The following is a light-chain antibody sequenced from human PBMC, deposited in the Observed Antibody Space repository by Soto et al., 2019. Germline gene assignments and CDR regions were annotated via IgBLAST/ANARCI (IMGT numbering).Light chain of an antibody. J-gene: IGLJ1*01. Sequence: QSVLTQPPSASGSPGQSVTISCTGTSSDVGGYNYVSGYQQHPGKAPKLIIYEVTKWPSGVPDRFSGSKSGNTASLTVSGLQADDEADYYCSSYAGSNNLVFGTGTKVTVL. V-gene: IGLV2-8*01. CDR2: EVT. CDR3: SSYAGSNNLV. CDR1: SSDVGGYNY.